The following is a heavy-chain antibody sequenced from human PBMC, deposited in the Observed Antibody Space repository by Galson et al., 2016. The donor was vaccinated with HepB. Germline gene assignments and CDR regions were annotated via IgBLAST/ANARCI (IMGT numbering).Heavy chain of an antibody. D-gene: IGHD2-2*02. CDR2: IYYSGDT. V-gene: IGHV4-59*02. J-gene: IGHJ4*02. CDR1: GGSVSPYH. CDR3: ARGNTVPGAFLLDN. Sequence: LSLTCTVSGGSVSPYHWIWVRQTPGKGLEWIGYIYYSGDTNYSPSLKSRVTISLDRSKSQVSLTLSSVTAADTAVYFCARGNTVPGAFLLDNWGQGIPVTV.